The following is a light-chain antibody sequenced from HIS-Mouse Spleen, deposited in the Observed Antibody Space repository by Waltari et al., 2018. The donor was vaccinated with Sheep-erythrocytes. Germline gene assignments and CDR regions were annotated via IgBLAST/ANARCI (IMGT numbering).Light chain of an antibody. CDR3: SSYTSSSTLVV. V-gene: IGLV2-14*01. Sequence: QSALTQPASVSGSPGQSITISCTGTSSDVGGYNYVSWYQQHPDKAPKLMIYEVSYRPAGVSNRSAGSKSGNTASLTISGLQAEDEADYYCSSYTSSSTLVVFGGGTKLTVL. J-gene: IGLJ2*01. CDR1: SSDVGGYNY. CDR2: EVS.